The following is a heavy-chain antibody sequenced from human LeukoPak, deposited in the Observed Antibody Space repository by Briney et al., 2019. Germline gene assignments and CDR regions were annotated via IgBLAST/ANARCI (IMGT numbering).Heavy chain of an antibody. J-gene: IGHJ4*02. Sequence: GGSLRLSCAASGFTVSYNYMSWVRQAPGKGLEWVSSISSSSSCIYYADSVKGRFTISGDNAKNSLYLQMNSLRGEDTAVYYCARDPWGMLVVEVAGFDYWGQGTLVTVSS. CDR1: GFTVSYNY. CDR2: ISSSSSCI. CDR3: ARDPWGMLVVEVAGFDY. V-gene: IGHV3-21*01. D-gene: IGHD6-19*01.